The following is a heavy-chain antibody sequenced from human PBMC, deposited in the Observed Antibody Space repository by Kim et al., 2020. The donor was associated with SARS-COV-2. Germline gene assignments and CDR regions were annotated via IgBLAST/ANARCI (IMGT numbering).Heavy chain of an antibody. CDR1: GGTFSSYA. CDR3: ARGKTLGSSGYPHWRYNWFDP. J-gene: IGHJ5*02. D-gene: IGHD3-22*01. CDR2: IIPIFGTA. V-gene: IGHV1-69*13. Sequence: SVKVSCKASGGTFSSYAISWVRQAPGQGLEWMGGIIPIFGTANYAQKFQGRVTITADESTSTAYMELSSLRSEDTAVYYCARGKTLGSSGYPHWRYNWFDPWGQGTLVTVSS.